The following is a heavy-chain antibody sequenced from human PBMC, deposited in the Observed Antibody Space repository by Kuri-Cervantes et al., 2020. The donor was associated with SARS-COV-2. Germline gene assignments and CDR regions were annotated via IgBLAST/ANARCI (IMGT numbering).Heavy chain of an antibody. V-gene: IGHV4-39*07. CDR1: GGPISSSSYY. CDR3: ARVTRAGAAAFRWDYMDV. Sequence: GSLRLSCTVSGGPISSSSYYWGWIRQPPGKGLEWIGSIYYSGSTYYNPSLKSRVTISVDTSKNQFSLKLSSVTAADTAVYYCARVTRAGAAAFRWDYMDVWGKGTTVTVSS. CDR2: IYYSGST. J-gene: IGHJ6*03. D-gene: IGHD6-13*01.